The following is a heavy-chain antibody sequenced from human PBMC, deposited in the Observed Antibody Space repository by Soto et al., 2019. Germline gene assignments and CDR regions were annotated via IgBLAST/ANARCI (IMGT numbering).Heavy chain of an antibody. V-gene: IGHV1-2*02. CDR3: GRGRSGQIVVFY. Sequence: ASVKVSCKSSGYTFTGHYIHWMRQAPEQGPEWMGEIGPESGATRYAQRFQGRVTMTRDMSITTVYMELNNLSPDDTAVYYCGRGRSGQIVVFYWGQGTPVTVSS. CDR1: GYTFTGHY. J-gene: IGHJ4*02. D-gene: IGHD1-26*01. CDR2: IGPESGAT.